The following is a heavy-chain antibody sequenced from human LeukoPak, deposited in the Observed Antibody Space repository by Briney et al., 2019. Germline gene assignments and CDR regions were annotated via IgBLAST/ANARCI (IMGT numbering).Heavy chain of an antibody. D-gene: IGHD6-19*01. Sequence: GRSLRLSCAASGFTFSNYAMSWVRHTPGKGLEWVSIIRGSDGSTYYADSVKGRFTTSRDNPKNTLYLEMNNLRAEDTALYYCAKARYTAGWYTFDYWGQGTQVTVSS. CDR2: IRGSDGST. CDR3: AKARYTAGWYTFDY. J-gene: IGHJ4*02. CDR1: GFTFSNYA. V-gene: IGHV3-23*01.